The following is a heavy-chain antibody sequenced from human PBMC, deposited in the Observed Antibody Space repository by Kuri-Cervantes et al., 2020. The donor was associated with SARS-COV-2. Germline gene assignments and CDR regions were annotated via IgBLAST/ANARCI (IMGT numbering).Heavy chain of an antibody. V-gene: IGHV3-49*03. D-gene: IGHD3-3*01. CDR1: GFTLGDYA. CDR3: ARSWRGNYYAMDV. CDR2: IKIKTFGETS. Sequence: GESLRLSCAPSGFTLGDYAMSWFRQAPGKGLEWVGFIKIKTFGETSEYAASVKGRFTISRDDSKNIAYLQMNSLKSVDTGMYFCARSWRGNYYAMDVWGQGTTVTVSS. J-gene: IGHJ6*02.